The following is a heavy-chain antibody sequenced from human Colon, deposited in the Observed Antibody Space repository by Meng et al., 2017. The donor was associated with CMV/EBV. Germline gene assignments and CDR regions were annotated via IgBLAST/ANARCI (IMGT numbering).Heavy chain of an antibody. Sequence: SGDCISGSPYYWTWVRRPPGKGLEWIGYIYYSGSTNYNPSLKSRVTISVDPSKNQFSLKLNSVTAADTAIYYCARMITVGHFDPWGQGALVTVSS. CDR3: ARMITVGHFDP. J-gene: IGHJ5*02. D-gene: IGHD3-16*01. V-gene: IGHV4-61*01. CDR1: GDCISGSPYY. CDR2: IYYSGST.